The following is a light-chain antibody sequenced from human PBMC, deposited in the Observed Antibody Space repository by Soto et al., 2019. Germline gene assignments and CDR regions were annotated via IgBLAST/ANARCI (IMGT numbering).Light chain of an antibody. CDR1: TSNIGSNS. CDR3: AAWDASLNGWV. V-gene: IGLV1-44*01. CDR2: TNN. Sequence: QSALTQSPSASGTLGQRVTISCSGSTSNIGSNSVNWYQQLPGTAPKLLIYTNNQRPSGVPDRFSGSKSDTSGSLAISGLQSEDEADYYCAAWDASLNGWVFGGGTQLTVL. J-gene: IGLJ3*02.